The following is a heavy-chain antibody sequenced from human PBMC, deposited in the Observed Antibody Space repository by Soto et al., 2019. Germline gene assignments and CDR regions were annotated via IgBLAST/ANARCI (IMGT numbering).Heavy chain of an antibody. CDR2: IYYSGST. CDR3: ARDHLPQLVLGSVCCYYYGMDV. J-gene: IGHJ6*02. CDR1: GGSVSSGSYY. D-gene: IGHD6-6*01. Sequence: PSETLSLTCTVSGGSVSSGSYYWSWIRQPPGKGLEWIGYIYYSGSTNYNPSLKSRVTISVDTSKNQFSLKLSSVTAADTAVYYCARDHLPQLVLGSVCCYYYGMDVWGQGTTVTVS. V-gene: IGHV4-61*01.